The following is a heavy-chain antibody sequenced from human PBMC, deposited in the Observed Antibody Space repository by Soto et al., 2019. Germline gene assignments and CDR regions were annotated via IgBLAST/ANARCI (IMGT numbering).Heavy chain of an antibody. V-gene: IGHV1-69*13. Sequence: ASVKVSCKVSGYTLTELSIHWVRQAPGQGLEWMGGIIPIFGTANYAQKFQGRVTITADESTSTAYMELSSLRSEDTAVYYCARDHGGNESGWGQGTLVTVSS. CDR1: GYTLTELS. J-gene: IGHJ4*02. D-gene: IGHD2-15*01. CDR3: ARDHGGNESG. CDR2: IIPIFGTA.